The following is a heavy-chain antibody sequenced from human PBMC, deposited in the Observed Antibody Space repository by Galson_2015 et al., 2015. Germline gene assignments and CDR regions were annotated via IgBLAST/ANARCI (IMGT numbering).Heavy chain of an antibody. CDR3: TTEGVRIGAGGKAYGLGY. CDR2: IRSKTYGGTT. J-gene: IGHJ4*02. V-gene: IGHV3-15*01. Sequence: SLRLSCAASGFTFGNAALSWVRQAPGKGLEWVGRIRSKTYGGTTDYAAPVKGRFTISRDDSKNMLYVQMNSLKTEATAVYYCTTEGVRIGAGGKAYGLGYWGQGTLVTVSS. D-gene: IGHD6-13*01. CDR1: GFTFGNAA.